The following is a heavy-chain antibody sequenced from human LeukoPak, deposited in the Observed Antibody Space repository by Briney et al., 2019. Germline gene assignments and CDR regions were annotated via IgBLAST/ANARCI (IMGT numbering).Heavy chain of an antibody. J-gene: IGHJ6*02. V-gene: IGHV4-4*07. CDR2: IYTSGST. Sequence: PSETLSLTCTVSGGSISSYYWSWIRQPAGKGLEWIGRIYTSGSTNYNPSLKSRVTMSVDTSKNQFSLKLSSVTAADTAVYYCAREVWFGGSLKHYYGMDVWGQGTTVTVSS. CDR1: GGSISSYY. CDR3: AREVWFGGSLKHYYGMDV. D-gene: IGHD3-10*01.